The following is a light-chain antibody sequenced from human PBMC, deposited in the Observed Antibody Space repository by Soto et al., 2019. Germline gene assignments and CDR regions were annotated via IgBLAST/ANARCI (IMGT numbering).Light chain of an antibody. CDR3: NSDTSKSTGV. Sequence: QSALTQPASVSGSPGQSITISCTGTSSDVGGYNYVSWYQQHPGKAPKLIIYEVSNRPSGVSHRFSGSKSGNTASLTISGLQAEDEDDYYYNSDTSKSTGVFGTGTKLTVL. V-gene: IGLV2-14*01. CDR1: SSDVGGYNY. CDR2: EVS. J-gene: IGLJ1*01.